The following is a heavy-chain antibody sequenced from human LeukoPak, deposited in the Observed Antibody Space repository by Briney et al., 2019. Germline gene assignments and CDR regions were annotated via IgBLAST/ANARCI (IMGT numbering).Heavy chain of an antibody. CDR1: GFTFSDYY. Sequence: GGSLRLSCAASGFTFSDYYMSWIRRAPGKGLEWVSYISSSGTTIYYADSVKGRFTISRDNAKNSLYLQMNSLRAEDTAVYYCARRRDSGSLQHFDYWGQGTLVTVSS. D-gene: IGHD1-26*01. V-gene: IGHV3-11*01. J-gene: IGHJ4*02. CDR3: ARRRDSGSLQHFDY. CDR2: ISSSGTTI.